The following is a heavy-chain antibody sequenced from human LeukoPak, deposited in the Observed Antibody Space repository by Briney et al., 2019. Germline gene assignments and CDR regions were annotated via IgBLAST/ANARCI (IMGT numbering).Heavy chain of an antibody. Sequence: SETLSLTCAVYGGSFSGYYWSWIRQPPGKGLEWIGEINHSGSTNYNPSLKSRVTISVDTSKNQFSLKLSSVTAADTAVYYCARYARVAAGANYYYYMDVWGKGTTVTVSS. D-gene: IGHD6-13*01. CDR2: INHSGST. CDR1: GGSFSGYY. J-gene: IGHJ6*03. CDR3: ARYARVAAGANYYYYMDV. V-gene: IGHV4-34*01.